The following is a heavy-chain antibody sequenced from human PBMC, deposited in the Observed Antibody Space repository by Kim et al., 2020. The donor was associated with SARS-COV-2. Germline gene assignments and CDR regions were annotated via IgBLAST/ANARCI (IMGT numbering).Heavy chain of an antibody. V-gene: IGHV4-39*01. CDR1: GASISSSYY. D-gene: IGHD3-22*01. CDR3: ARHSYDSSPFLDF. J-gene: IGHJ4*02. Sequence: SETLSLTCNVSGASISSSYYWGWIRQPPGKGLEWIGNMYFSGRTYYNPSLKSRVTISVDTSNNQFSLQLSSVTAADTAVYYCARHSYDSSPFLDFWGQGTLVTVS. CDR2: MYFSGRT.